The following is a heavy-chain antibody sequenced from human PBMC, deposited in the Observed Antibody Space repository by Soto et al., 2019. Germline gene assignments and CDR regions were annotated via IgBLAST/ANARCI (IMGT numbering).Heavy chain of an antibody. CDR2: SHQSGNT. V-gene: IGHV4-4*02. CDR3: ATRDTGRVY. CDR1: GVSISSHDW. Sequence: QVQLQESGPGLVKPSGTLSLTCAVSGVSISSHDWWTWVRQPPGKGREWIGESHQSGNTHYNSSLESRATISLDKSKNQLSLQLASVTVADTAVYYCATRDTGRVYWGQGTLVTVSS. J-gene: IGHJ4*02. D-gene: IGHD5-18*01.